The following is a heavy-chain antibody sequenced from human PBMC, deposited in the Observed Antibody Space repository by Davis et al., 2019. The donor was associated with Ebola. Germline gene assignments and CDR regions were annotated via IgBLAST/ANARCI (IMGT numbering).Heavy chain of an antibody. CDR1: GFTFSDYY. V-gene: IGHV3-11*04. CDR3: ERSLNAGGVETYYFHY. Sequence: PGGSLRLSCEVSGFTFSDYYMSWIRQAPGKGLEWIAYIGPSGNSFYCADSVRGRFTISRDNAENSLYLQMNNLRAEDTAVYYCERSLNAGGVETYYFHYWGQGTLVTVSS. CDR2: IGPSGNSF. D-gene: IGHD3-3*01. J-gene: IGHJ4*02.